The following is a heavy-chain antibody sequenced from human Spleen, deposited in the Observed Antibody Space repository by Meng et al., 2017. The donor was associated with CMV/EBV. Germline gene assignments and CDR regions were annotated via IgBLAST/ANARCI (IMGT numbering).Heavy chain of an antibody. Sequence: CTVSGGSISSSSYYWGWIRQPPGKGLEWIGSIYYSGSTYYNPSLKSRVTISVDTSKNQFSLKLSSVTAADTAVYYCARVSGSYFDYWGQGTLVTVSS. V-gene: IGHV4-39*07. D-gene: IGHD1-26*01. J-gene: IGHJ4*02. CDR3: ARVSGSYFDY. CDR1: GGSISSSSYY. CDR2: IYYSGST.